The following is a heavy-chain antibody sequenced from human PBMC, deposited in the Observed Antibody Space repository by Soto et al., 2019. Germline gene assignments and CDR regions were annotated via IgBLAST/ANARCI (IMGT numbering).Heavy chain of an antibody. CDR2: ISYDGSMK. CDR1: GFSFSDYA. J-gene: IGHJ4*02. V-gene: IGHV3-30*04. CDR3: AREVRLAAIDLAY. D-gene: IGHD2-21*01. Sequence: QVQLLESGGGGVRPGRSLRLSCAASGFSFSDYAIHWVRQAPGKGLEWVSVISYDGSMKYYADSVKGRFTISRDNSKNTVHLRLDSLKAEDTAIYYCAREVRLAAIDLAYWGQGTLVTVSS.